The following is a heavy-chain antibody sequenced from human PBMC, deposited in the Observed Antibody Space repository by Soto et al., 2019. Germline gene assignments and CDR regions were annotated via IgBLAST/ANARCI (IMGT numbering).Heavy chain of an antibody. V-gene: IGHV3-30*18. J-gene: IGHJ4*02. CDR1: GFTFSSYG. D-gene: IGHD3-9*01. Sequence: GGSLRLSCAASGFTFSSYGMHWVRQAPGKGLEWVAVISYDGSNKYYADSVKGRFTISRDNSKNTLYLQMNSLRAEDTAVYYCAKDQPYYDILTGYSTYYFDYWGQGTLVTVSS. CDR2: ISYDGSNK. CDR3: AKDQPYYDILTGYSTYYFDY.